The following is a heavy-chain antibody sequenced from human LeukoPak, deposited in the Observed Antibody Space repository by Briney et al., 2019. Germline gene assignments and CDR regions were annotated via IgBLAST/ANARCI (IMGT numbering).Heavy chain of an antibody. CDR2: ISGSGGST. D-gene: IGHD4-11*01. J-gene: IGHJ6*03. CDR1: GFTFSNYW. Sequence: PGGSLRLSCAASGFTFSNYWMHWVRQAPGKGLEWVSAISGSGGSTYFADSVKGRFTISRDNSKNTLYLQMNSLRAEDTAVYYCAKGAGYSRYYYYYMDVWGKGTTVTVSS. CDR3: AKGAGYSRYYYYYMDV. V-gene: IGHV3-23*01.